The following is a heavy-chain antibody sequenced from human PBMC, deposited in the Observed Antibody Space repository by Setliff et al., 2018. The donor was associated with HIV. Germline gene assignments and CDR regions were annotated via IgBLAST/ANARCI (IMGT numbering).Heavy chain of an antibody. V-gene: IGHV4-39*01. CDR1: GGSITTSTFY. CDR2: IYYSGST. Sequence: SETLSLTCTVSGGSITTSTFYWGWIRQPPGKGLEWIGSIYYSGSTYYNPSLKSRLTITPHTSKNHFSLSLSSVTAADTAVYSCAGQCWMLTTLYFDSLGPGTLVTVSS. D-gene: IGHD3-16*01. CDR3: AGQCWMLTTLYFDS. J-gene: IGHJ4*02.